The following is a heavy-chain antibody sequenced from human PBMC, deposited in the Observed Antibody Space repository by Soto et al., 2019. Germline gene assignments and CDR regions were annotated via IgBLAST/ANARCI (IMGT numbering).Heavy chain of an antibody. CDR3: VKLPVTTASYYYFGMDV. V-gene: IGHV3-23*01. J-gene: IGHJ6*02. CDR1: GFPFSTYP. D-gene: IGHD4-4*01. Sequence: LRLSCAASGFPFSTYPMNWVRQVPGKGLEWGSGISGSGISTFYADSVKGRFTISRDNSKNTVYLQMNRLRDEDTALYYCVKLPVTTASYYYFGMDVWGQGTTVTVSS. CDR2: ISGSGIST.